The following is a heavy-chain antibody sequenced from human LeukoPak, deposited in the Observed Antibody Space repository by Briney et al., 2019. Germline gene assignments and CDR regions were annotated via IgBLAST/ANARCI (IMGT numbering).Heavy chain of an antibody. Sequence: SETLSLTCAVSGYSLSSGYYWGWIRQPPGKGLEWIGSIYHSGSTYYNPSLKRRVTISVDTSKNQFSLNLSSVTAADTAVYFCARFNGRVVAHYYYYYGLDVWGQGTTVTVSS. CDR3: ARFNGRVVAHYYYYYGLDV. D-gene: IGHD2-15*01. J-gene: IGHJ6*02. CDR2: IYHSGST. V-gene: IGHV4-38-2*01. CDR1: GYSLSSGYY.